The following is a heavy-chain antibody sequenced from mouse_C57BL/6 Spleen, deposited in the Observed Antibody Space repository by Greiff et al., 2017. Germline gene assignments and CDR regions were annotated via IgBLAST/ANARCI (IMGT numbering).Heavy chain of an antibody. J-gene: IGHJ2*01. CDR2: IHPGDGCT. D-gene: IGHD1-1*01. CDR3: ARTGVGSCYFDY. V-gene: IGHV1-54*01. Sequence: QVQLQQSGAELVKPGASVKLSCKASGYTFTNYLMQWVKQRPGQGLEWIGEIHPGDGCTNYNEKFKGKATLTAAKSSSTAYMQLSSLTSEDSAVYCCARTGVGSCYFDYWGQGTTVTVSS. CDR1: GYTFTNYL.